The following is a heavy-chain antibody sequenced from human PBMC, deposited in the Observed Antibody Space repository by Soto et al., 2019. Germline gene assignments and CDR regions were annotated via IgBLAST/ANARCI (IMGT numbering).Heavy chain of an antibody. V-gene: IGHV3-23*01. CDR2: ISGSGGST. J-gene: IGHJ5*02. Sequence: LRLSCAASGFTFSSYAMSWVRQAPGKGLEWVSAISGSGGSTYYADSVKGRFTISRDNSKNTLYLQMNSLRAEDTAVYYCAKFGNWNYVYWFDPWGQGTLVTVSS. CDR3: AKFGNWNYVYWFDP. CDR1: GFTFSSYA. D-gene: IGHD1-7*01.